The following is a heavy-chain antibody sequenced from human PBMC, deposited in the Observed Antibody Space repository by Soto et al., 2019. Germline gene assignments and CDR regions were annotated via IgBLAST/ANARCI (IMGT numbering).Heavy chain of an antibody. CDR3: ARERPRRTAGYFCDY. CDR1: GFTFSTYA. D-gene: IGHD1-1*01. CDR2: VSASGLNT. J-gene: IGHJ4*02. Sequence: EVQLLESGGKLVQPGGSLTLSCAASGFTFSTYAMAWVRQAPGKGLEWVSGVSASGLNTDYADPVKGRFYISRDNSKDTGALHMNSLWAEDTALYYCARERPRRTAGYFCDYWGQGTPVTVSS. V-gene: IGHV3-23*01.